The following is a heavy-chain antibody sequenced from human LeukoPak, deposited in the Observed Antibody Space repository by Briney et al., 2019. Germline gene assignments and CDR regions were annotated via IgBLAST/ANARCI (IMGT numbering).Heavy chain of an antibody. Sequence: PGGSLRLSCAASGFTFSSYAMHWVRQAPGKGLEWVAVISYDGSNKYYADSVKGRFTISRDNAKNSLYLQMNSLRAEDTAVYYCATSSGWYEYWGQGTLVTVSS. CDR1: GFTFSSYA. D-gene: IGHD6-19*01. V-gene: IGHV3-30*04. CDR2: ISYDGSNK. J-gene: IGHJ4*02. CDR3: ATSSGWYEY.